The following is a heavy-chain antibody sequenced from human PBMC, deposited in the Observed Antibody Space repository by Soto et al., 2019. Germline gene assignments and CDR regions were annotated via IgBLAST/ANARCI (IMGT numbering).Heavy chain of an antibody. CDR2: INAGNGNT. J-gene: IGHJ4*02. V-gene: IGHV1-3*01. D-gene: IGHD1-26*01. Sequence: SVKVSCKASGYTFTSYAMHWVRQAPGQRLEWMGWINAGNGNTKYSQKFQGRVTISRDTSASKDYMELSSLRSEDTAVYYCARWVGRKHFNYWGQGTIVTVSS. CDR1: GYTFTSYA. CDR3: ARWVGRKHFNY.